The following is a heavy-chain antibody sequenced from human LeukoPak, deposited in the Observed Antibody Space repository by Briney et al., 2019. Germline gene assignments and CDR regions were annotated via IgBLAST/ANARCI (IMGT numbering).Heavy chain of an antibody. Sequence: SETLSLTCAVYGGSFSGYYWSWIRQPPGKGLEWIGEINHSGSTNYNPSLKSRVTISVDTSKNQFSLKLSSVTAADTAVYYCARGNVVRGVIIPPYYYGMDVWGQGTTVTVSS. D-gene: IGHD3-10*01. J-gene: IGHJ6*02. CDR2: INHSGST. CDR1: GGSFSGYY. CDR3: ARGNVVRGVIIPPYYYGMDV. V-gene: IGHV4-34*01.